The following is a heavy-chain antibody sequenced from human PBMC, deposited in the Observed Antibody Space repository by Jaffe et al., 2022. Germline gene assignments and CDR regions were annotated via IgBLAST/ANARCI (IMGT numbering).Heavy chain of an antibody. Sequence: QVQLQQWGAGLLKPSETLSLTCAVYGGSFSGYYWSWIRQPPGKGLEWIGEINHSGSTNYNPSLKSRVTISVDTSKNQFSLKLSSVTAADTAVYYCARAVRGEGDFWSGSYFDYWGQGTLVTVSS. CDR2: INHSGST. J-gene: IGHJ4*02. V-gene: IGHV4-34*01. D-gene: IGHD3-3*01. CDR3: ARAVRGEGDFWSGSYFDY. CDR1: GGSFSGYY.